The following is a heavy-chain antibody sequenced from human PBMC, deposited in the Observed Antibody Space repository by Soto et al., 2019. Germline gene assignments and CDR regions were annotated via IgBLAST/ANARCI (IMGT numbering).Heavy chain of an antibody. CDR3: ATDGYGGSWDV. J-gene: IGHJ6*02. V-gene: IGHV3-30-3*01. D-gene: IGHD5-12*01. CDR2: MSYDGGNE. CDR1: GFTFSTYA. Sequence: QVQLVESGGGVVQPGRSLRLSCAASGFTFSTYAMDWVRQAPGKGLEWVAVMSYDGGNEYYADSVKGRFTVSRDKSKNTLYLQMNRLRPEDTAVYYCATDGYGGSWDVWGQGTTVTVSS.